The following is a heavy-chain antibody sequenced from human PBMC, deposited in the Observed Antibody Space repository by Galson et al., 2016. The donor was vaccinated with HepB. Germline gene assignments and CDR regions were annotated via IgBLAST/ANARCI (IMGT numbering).Heavy chain of an antibody. CDR3: ARGNYYGMDV. Sequence: SLRLSCAASGFTFSNYWMHWVRQAPGKGLVWVSRINSEGSRTSYADFVKGRFTISRDNAQHTLYLQMNSLRAEDTAVYYCARGNYYGMDVWGQGTTVTVSS. V-gene: IGHV3-74*01. CDR1: GFTFSNYW. J-gene: IGHJ6*02. CDR2: INSEGSRT.